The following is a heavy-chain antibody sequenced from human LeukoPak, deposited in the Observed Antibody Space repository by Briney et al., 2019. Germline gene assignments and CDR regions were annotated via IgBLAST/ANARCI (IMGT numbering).Heavy chain of an antibody. V-gene: IGHV1-2*02. CDR2: INPNSGGT. CDR3: ARDVIRNYQLPFNWFDP. J-gene: IGHJ5*02. D-gene: IGHD2-2*01. CDR1: GYTFTGYY. Sequence: ASVKVSCKASGYTFTGYYMHWVRQAPGQGLEWMGWINPNSGGTNYAQKFQGRVTMTRDTSISTAYMELSSLRSEDTAVYYCARDVIRNYQLPFNWFDPWGQGTPVTVSS.